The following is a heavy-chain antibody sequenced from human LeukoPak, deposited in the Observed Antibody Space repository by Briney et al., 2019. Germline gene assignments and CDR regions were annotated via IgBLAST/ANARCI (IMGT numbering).Heavy chain of an antibody. Sequence: PRGSLGLSCAASGFTFSSYGMHWVRQAPGKGLEWVAVIWYDGSNKYYADSVKGRFTISRDNPKNTLYLQMNSLRAEDTAVYYCAKDSYYDSSGYYRWGQGTLVTVSS. J-gene: IGHJ4*02. CDR2: IWYDGSNK. CDR1: GFTFSSYG. V-gene: IGHV3-33*06. CDR3: AKDSYYDSSGYYR. D-gene: IGHD3-22*01.